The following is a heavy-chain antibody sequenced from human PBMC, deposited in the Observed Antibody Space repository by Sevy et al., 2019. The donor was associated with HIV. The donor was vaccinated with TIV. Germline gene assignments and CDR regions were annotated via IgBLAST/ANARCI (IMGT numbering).Heavy chain of an antibody. CDR2: IYYSGSA. J-gene: IGHJ6*03. CDR3: ARHVCSSTSCYKAAYYMDV. CDR1: GGSISSSSYY. V-gene: IGHV4-39*01. Sequence: SETLSLTCTVSGGSISSSSYYWGWIRQPPGKGLEWIGSIYYSGSAYYNPSLKSRVTISVCTSRNQFSLKLGSVNAADTAVYYCARHVCSSTSCYKAAYYMDVWGKGTTVTVSS. D-gene: IGHD2-2*02.